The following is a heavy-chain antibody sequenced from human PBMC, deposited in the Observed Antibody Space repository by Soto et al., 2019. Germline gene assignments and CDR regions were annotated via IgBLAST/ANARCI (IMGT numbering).Heavy chain of an antibody. V-gene: IGHV1-69*18. Sequence: QVQLVQSGAEVRKPGSSVKVSCKASGGTFSTYTIYWVRQAPGQGLEWMGRIIPLFGTAKYAQNFQDRVTITAEESTTTAYMDLSALSAEGKAVDYCARRLDDLAEEGFDDRGEGTAVTVSA. CDR3: ARRLDDLAEEGFDD. CDR1: GGTFSTYT. J-gene: IGHJ3*01. D-gene: IGHD6-25*01. CDR2: IIPLFGTA.